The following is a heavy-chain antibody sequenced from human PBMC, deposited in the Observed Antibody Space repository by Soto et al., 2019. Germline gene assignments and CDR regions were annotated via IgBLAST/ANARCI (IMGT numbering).Heavy chain of an antibody. CDR3: ARSPHIQLWSYPSDY. Sequence: PSETLSLTCTVSGGSISGGYYWSWIRQHPGKGLEWIGYIYFSGSTYYNPSLKSRVAISVDTSKNQFSLKLSSVTAADTAVYYCARSPHIQLWSYPSDYWGQGTLVTVSS. V-gene: IGHV4-31*02. J-gene: IGHJ4*02. CDR1: GGSISGGYY. CDR2: IYFSGST. D-gene: IGHD5-18*01.